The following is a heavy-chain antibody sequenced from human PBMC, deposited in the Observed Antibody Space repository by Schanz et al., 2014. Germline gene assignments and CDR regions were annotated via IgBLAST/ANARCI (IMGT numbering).Heavy chain of an antibody. CDR2: FIPILDVG. CDR1: GYTFTSYG. V-gene: IGHV1-69*04. D-gene: IGHD2-2*01. J-gene: IGHJ3*02. Sequence: QVQVVQSGAEVKKPGASVKVSCKASGYTFTSYGISWVRQARGQGLEWVGRFIPILDVGNYAQQFQGRVTFTADKTANTAYMELSSLRYEDTALYYGARGTMPGTFDIWGQGTMVNVSA. CDR3: ARGTMPGTFDI.